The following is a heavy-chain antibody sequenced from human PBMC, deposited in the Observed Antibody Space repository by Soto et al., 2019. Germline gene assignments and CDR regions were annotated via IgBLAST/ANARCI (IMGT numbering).Heavy chain of an antibody. CDR1: GYTFPSYG. CDR3: ARGGGDYGDYFDY. D-gene: IGHD4-17*01. Sequence: QVKVVQSGGEVKKPGASVKVSCKTSGYTFPSYGFSWVRQAPGQGLEWMGWVSAHDGKTNIPQKFKGRVTMTTDKSTRTIHMELRTVKSDDTAAYYCARGGGDYGDYFDYWGQGSLVIVP. CDR2: VSAHDGKT. J-gene: IGHJ4*02. V-gene: IGHV1-18*04.